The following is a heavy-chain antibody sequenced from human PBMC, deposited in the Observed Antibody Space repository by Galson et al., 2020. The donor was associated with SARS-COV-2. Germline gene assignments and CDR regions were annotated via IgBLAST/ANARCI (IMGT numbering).Heavy chain of an antibody. D-gene: IGHD3-16*01. CDR2: IYSSGST. J-gene: IGHJ5*02. CDR1: GGSISSYY. CDR3: ARQDKDEEYDYSCSRYFKWFDP. V-gene: IGHV4-59*08. Sequence: ASETLSLTCTVSGGSISSYYWTWIRQPPGKGLEWIGYIYSSGSTNYNPSLKSRVTISADASKNQFSLKLSSVTAADTAMYYCARQDKDEEYDYSCSRYFKWFDPWGQGTLVTVSS.